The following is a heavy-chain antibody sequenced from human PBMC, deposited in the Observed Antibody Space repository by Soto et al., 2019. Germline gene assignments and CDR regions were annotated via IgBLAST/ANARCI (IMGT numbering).Heavy chain of an antibody. V-gene: IGHV4-59*01. J-gene: IGHJ4*02. CDR2: IYYSGST. CDR3: ARERRDGYNHAFDY. Sequence: PSETLSLTCTVSGGSISSYYWSWIRQPPGKGLEWIGYIYYSGSTNYNPSLKSRVTISVDTSKNQFSLKLSSVTAADTAVYYCARERRDGYNHAFDYWGQGTLVTVSS. CDR1: GGSISSYY. D-gene: IGHD5-12*01.